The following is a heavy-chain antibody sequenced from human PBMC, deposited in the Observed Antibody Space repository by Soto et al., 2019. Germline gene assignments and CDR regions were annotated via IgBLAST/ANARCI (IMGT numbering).Heavy chain of an antibody. CDR1: GYTFTSYG. Sequence: ASVKVSCKASGYTFTSYGISWVRQAPGQGLEWMGWVSAYNGNTNYAQKLQGRVTMTTDTSTSTAYMELRSLRSDDTAVYYCARALTGRRGPWYFDLWGRGTLVTVSS. J-gene: IGHJ2*01. D-gene: IGHD1-20*01. V-gene: IGHV1-18*01. CDR3: ARALTGRRGPWYFDL. CDR2: VSAYNGNT.